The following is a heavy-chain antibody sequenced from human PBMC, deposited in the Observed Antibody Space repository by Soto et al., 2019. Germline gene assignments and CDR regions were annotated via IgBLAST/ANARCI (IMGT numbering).Heavy chain of an antibody. Sequence: SETLSLTCAVSGDSISTSNWWTWVRRPPGKGLEWIGDIYHDRSTNYNPSLKSRVTISMDKSKNQFSLNLTSMTAADTGVYTCAKNLSWFAALFGLHVLGQGPTVTVS. CDR2: IYHDRST. CDR3: AKNLSWFAALFGLHV. V-gene: IGHV4-4*02. CDR1: GDSISTSNW. J-gene: IGHJ6*02. D-gene: IGHD3-10*01.